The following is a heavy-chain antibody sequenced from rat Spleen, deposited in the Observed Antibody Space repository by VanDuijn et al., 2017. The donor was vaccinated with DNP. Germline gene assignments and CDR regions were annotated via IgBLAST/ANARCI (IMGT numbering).Heavy chain of an antibody. CDR3: TRDSGDWYFDF. CDR1: GFTFSKYG. Sequence: EVQLVESGGGLVQPGRSMKVSCAASGFTFSKYGMAWVRQAPKKGLEGVASISNDGGSTYYRDSVKGRFTIYRDNAKRILFLQMDSLRSEDTATYYCTRDSGDWYFDFWGPGTMVTVSS. D-gene: IGHD1-1*01. CDR2: ISNDGGST. J-gene: IGHJ1*01. V-gene: IGHV5-20*01.